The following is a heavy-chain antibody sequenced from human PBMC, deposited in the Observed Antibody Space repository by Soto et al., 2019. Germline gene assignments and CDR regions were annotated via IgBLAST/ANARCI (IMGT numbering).Heavy chain of an antibody. CDR2: ISSSSSSI. CDR1: GFTFSNYA. J-gene: IGHJ4*02. CDR3: ARERGYSYGYSDD. Sequence: EVQLVESGGGLVQPGGSLRLSCVASGFTFSNYAMNWVRQAPGKGLEWVSYISSSSSSIDYADSMKGRFTISRDNAKNSLYLQMNSLKDEDTAVYYCARERGYSYGYSDDWGQGTLVTVSS. V-gene: IGHV3-48*02. D-gene: IGHD5-18*01.